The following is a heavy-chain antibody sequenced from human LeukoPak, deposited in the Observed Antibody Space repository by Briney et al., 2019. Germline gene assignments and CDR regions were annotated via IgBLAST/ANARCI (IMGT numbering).Heavy chain of an antibody. D-gene: IGHD2-2*02. V-gene: IGHV4-39*07. Sequence: PSETLSLTCTVSGGSISSSSYYWGWIRQPPGRGLEWIGSIYYSGSTYYNPSLKSRVTISVDTSKNQFSLKLSSVTAADTAVYYCARGGSRSWIVVPAAIRFDYWGQGTLVTVSS. CDR1: GGSISSSSYY. J-gene: IGHJ4*02. CDR2: IYYSGST. CDR3: ARGGSRSWIVVPAAIRFDY.